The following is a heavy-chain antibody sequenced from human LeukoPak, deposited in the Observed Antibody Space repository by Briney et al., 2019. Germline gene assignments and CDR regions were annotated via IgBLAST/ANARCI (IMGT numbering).Heavy chain of an antibody. V-gene: IGHV3-23*01. J-gene: IGHJ4*02. CDR3: AKNLSGIVVVPAAIQNGVFDY. Sequence: GGSLRLSCAASGFTFSSYAMSWVRQAPGKGLEWVSAISGSGGSTYYADSVKGRFTISRDNSKNTLYLQMNSLRAEDTAVYYCAKNLSGIVVVPAAIQNGVFDYWGQGTLVTVSS. D-gene: IGHD2-2*01. CDR1: GFTFSSYA. CDR2: ISGSGGST.